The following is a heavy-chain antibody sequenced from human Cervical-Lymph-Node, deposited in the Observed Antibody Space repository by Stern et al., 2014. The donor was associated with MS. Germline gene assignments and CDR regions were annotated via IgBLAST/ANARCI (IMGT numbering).Heavy chain of an antibody. CDR1: GYTFTSYY. Sequence: QAQLVESGAEVKKPGASAKVSCKASGYTFTSYYMHWVRQAPGQGLEWMGIINPSGGSTSYAQKFQCRVTMTRVTSTSTGYMELSSLRSEDTAVYYCARGMATINDAFDIWGQGTMVTVSS. D-gene: IGHD5-24*01. J-gene: IGHJ3*02. CDR3: ARGMATINDAFDI. V-gene: IGHV1-46*01. CDR2: INPSGGST.